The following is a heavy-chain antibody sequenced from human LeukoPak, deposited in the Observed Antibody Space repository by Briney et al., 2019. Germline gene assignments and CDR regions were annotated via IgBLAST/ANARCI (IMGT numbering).Heavy chain of an antibody. CDR1: EFTFSRYA. CDR3: AKREGGSGSYRLYYFDY. J-gene: IGHJ4*02. Sequence: GGSLRLSCAAPEFTFSRYAMTWVRQAPGKGLEWVSSITSRDGRTAYTDSVKGRFTVSRDNSKNTLYLQMNSLRAEDTAVYYCAKREGGSGSYRLYYFDYWGQGTLVTVSS. D-gene: IGHD3-10*01. V-gene: IGHV3-23*01. CDR2: ITSRDGRT.